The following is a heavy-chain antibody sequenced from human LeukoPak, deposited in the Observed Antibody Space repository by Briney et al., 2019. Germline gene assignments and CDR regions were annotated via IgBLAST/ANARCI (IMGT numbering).Heavy chain of an antibody. Sequence: ASVKVSCKASGYTLTSYGISWVRQAPGQGLEWMGWISGYNGYTHYAHNLQGRVTMTTDTSTSTAYMELRSLRSDDTAVYHCARDEARYSSGYYPNWFDPWGQGTLVTVSS. J-gene: IGHJ5*02. CDR2: ISGYNGYT. CDR3: ARDEARYSSGYYPNWFDP. V-gene: IGHV1-18*01. CDR1: GYTLTSYG. D-gene: IGHD3-22*01.